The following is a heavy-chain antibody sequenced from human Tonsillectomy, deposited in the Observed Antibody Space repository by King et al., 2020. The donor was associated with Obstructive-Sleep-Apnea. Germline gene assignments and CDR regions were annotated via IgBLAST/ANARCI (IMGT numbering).Heavy chain of an antibody. J-gene: IGHJ6*02. Sequence: TLKESGPTLVKPTQTLTLTCTFSGFSLRTSGVGVGWIRQPPGKALAWLALIYWDDDKRYSPFLKNRRTITKDTPKNQVVLTLTNVDPVDTATHLCAHTPPPTATIYDYGMDVGGQGTTVTVSS. CDR1: GFSLRTSGVG. D-gene: IGHD5-12*01. CDR2: IYWDDDK. CDR3: AHTPPPTATIYDYGMDV. V-gene: IGHV2-5*02.